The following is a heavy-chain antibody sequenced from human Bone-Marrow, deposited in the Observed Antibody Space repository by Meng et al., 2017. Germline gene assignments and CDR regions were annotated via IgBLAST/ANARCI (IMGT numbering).Heavy chain of an antibody. CDR3: AKQIVGATTY. CDR1: GFTFSSYE. CDR2: ISSSGSTI. J-gene: IGHJ4*02. V-gene: IGHV3-48*03. D-gene: IGHD1-26*01. Sequence: GGSLRLSCAASGFTFSSYEMNWVRQAPGKGLEWVSYISSSGSTIYYADSVKGRFTISRDNAKNSLYLQMNSLRAEDTAVYYCAKQIVGATTYWGQGTLVTVSS.